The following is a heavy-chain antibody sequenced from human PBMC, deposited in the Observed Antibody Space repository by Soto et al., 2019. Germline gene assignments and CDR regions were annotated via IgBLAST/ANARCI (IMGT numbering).Heavy chain of an antibody. D-gene: IGHD2-15*01. CDR2: IYSNGNT. J-gene: IGHJ6*02. CDR3: VVEDLGMEV. Sequence: PGGSVRLSCAASGFTVITNYRTWVRQTPGKGLEWVSIIYSNGNTYYADSVKGRFTISRDNSKNTLYLQMNSLRVDDTAVYYCVVEDLGMEVWGQGTTVTVSS. CDR1: GFTVITNY. V-gene: IGHV3-53*01.